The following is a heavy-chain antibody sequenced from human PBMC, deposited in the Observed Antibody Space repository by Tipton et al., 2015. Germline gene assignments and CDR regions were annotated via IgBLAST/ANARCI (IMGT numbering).Heavy chain of an antibody. J-gene: IGHJ5*02. V-gene: IGHV4-61*02. Sequence: TLSLTCRVSGGSISSGSYYWSWVRQSAGKGLEWIGRVFSSGGTHYNPSLKSRTTISVDRAKNELYLELTSVTAADTAVYYCARDGADTSWYAGWFDPWGQGTLVTVSS. D-gene: IGHD1-26*01. CDR1: GGSISSGSYY. CDR2: VFSSGGT. CDR3: ARDGADTSWYAGWFDP.